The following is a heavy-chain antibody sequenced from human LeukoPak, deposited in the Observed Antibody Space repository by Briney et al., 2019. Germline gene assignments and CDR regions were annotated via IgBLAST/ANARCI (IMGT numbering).Heavy chain of an antibody. J-gene: IGHJ4*02. CDR2: IYTSGST. CDR1: GGSISSSSYY. D-gene: IGHD3-22*01. V-gene: IGHV4-61*02. CDR3: ARDRYYYDSSGYYRFDY. Sequence: SETLSLTCTVSGGSISSSSYYWSWIRQPAGKGLEGIGRIYTSGSTNYSPSLKSRVTMSVDTSKNQFSLKLSSVTAADTAVYYCARDRYYYDSSGYYRFDYWGQGTLVTVSS.